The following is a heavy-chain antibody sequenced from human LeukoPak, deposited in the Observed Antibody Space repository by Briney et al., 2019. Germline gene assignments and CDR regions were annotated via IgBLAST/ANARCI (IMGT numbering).Heavy chain of an antibody. J-gene: IGHJ4*02. CDR2: MNPNSGNT. CDR3: ARSRVAFSTYYFDY. Sequence: GASVKVSCKASGYTFTSYDINWVRQATGQGLEWMGWMNPNSGNTGYAQKFQGRVTMTRNTSISTAYMELSSLRSEDTAVYYCARSRVAFSTYYFDYWGQGTLVTVSS. CDR1: GYTFTSYD. D-gene: IGHD3-3*01. V-gene: IGHV1-8*01.